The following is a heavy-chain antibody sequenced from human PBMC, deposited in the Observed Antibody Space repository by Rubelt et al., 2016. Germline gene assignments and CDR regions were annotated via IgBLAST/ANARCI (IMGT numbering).Heavy chain of an antibody. CDR1: GYSFTTYS. D-gene: IGHD6-19*01. Sequence: QVQLVQSGAEAKKPGASVKVSCKAAGYSFTTYSIHWVRQAPGQRHGWMGWNNAGNGNTKYSQEFQGRVTITRDTSASTAYMELSSLRSEDTAIYYCATGYSSGWYVAYWGQGTLVTVSS. CDR3: ATGYSSGWYVAY. V-gene: IGHV1-3*01. CDR2: NNAGNGNT. J-gene: IGHJ4*02.